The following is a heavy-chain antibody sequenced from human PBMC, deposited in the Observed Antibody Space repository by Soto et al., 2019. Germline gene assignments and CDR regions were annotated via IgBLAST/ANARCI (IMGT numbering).Heavy chain of an antibody. V-gene: IGHV4-31*03. D-gene: IGHD5-12*01. CDR3: ARGSPGGYGYFDY. CDR1: GGSISSGGYY. Sequence: QVQLQESGPGLVKPSQTLSLTCTVSGGSISSGGYYWSWVRQHPGKGLEWIGYIYYSGSPHYNPSLKSRVXXSXDRXKNQFPLKLSSVTDADTAVYYCARGSPGGYGYFDYWGQGTLVTVSS. J-gene: IGHJ4*02. CDR2: IYYSGSP.